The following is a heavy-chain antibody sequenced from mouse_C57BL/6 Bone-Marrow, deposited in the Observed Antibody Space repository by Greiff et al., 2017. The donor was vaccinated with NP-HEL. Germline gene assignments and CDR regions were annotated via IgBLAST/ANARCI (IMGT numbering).Heavy chain of an antibody. D-gene: IGHD1-1*01. Sequence: QVTLKESGPGLLQSSQSLSLTCSFSGFSLSTSGMGVSWIRQPSGKGLEWLAHIYWDDAKRSNPSLKSRLTLSNDTSRNQVYLKITSVDTADTATYDCARRAYGSSYYAMDYWGQGTAVTVSS. V-gene: IGHV8-12*01. CDR2: IYWDDAK. CDR3: ARRAYGSSYYAMDY. J-gene: IGHJ4*01. CDR1: GFSLSTSGMG.